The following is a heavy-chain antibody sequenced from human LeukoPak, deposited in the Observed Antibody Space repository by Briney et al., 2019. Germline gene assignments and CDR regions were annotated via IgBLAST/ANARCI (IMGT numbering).Heavy chain of an antibody. CDR1: GFTFSSHA. D-gene: IGHD6-19*01. CDR3: ARRAVSGTSPLDY. J-gene: IGHJ4*02. V-gene: IGHV3-23*01. CDR2: ISGSGDST. Sequence: GGSLRLSCAASGFTFSSHAMTWVRQAPGKGREWVSAISGSGDSTYYADSVKGRFTISRDNSKNTLYLQVNSLRAEDTAVYYCARRAVSGTSPLDYWGQGTLVTVSS.